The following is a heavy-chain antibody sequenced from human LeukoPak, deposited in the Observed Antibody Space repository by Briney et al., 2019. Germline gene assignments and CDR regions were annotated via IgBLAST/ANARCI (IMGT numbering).Heavy chain of an antibody. CDR3: ARELFPSMVGGSYLPSDY. V-gene: IGHV3-30-3*01. Sequence: GGSLRLSCAASGFTFSSYAMHWVRQAPGKGLEWVAVISYDGSNKYYADSVKGQFTISRDNSKNTLYLQMNSLRAEDTAVYYCARELFPSMVGGSYLPSDYWGQGTLVTVSS. J-gene: IGHJ4*02. D-gene: IGHD1-26*01. CDR2: ISYDGSNK. CDR1: GFTFSSYA.